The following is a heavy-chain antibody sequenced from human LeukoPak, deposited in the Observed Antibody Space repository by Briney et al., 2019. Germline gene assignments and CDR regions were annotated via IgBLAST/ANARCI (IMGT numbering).Heavy chain of an antibody. D-gene: IGHD2-2*03. CDR1: GFTFSDYY. CDR2: ISSSGSTI. V-gene: IGHV3-11*04. CDR3: ARVGYCSSTSCTKRGSFYY. J-gene: IGHJ4*02. Sequence: GESLRLSCAASGFTFSDYYMSWIRQAPGKGLEWVSYISSSGSTIYYADSVKGRFTISRDNAKNSLYLQMNSLRAEDTAVYYCARVGYCSSTSCTKRGSFYYWGQGTLVTVSS.